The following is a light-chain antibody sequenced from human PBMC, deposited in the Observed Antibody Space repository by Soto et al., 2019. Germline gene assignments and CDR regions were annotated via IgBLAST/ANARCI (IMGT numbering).Light chain of an antibody. V-gene: IGKV1-5*03. Sequence: DIQMTQSPSTMSASVGDRVTFPCRASQSISFYLAWYQQKPGTAPKLLIYKASSLATGVPSRFSGSGSGTEFTLTISSLQPDDFATFYCQHYNSNTWTFGQGTKVDIK. CDR2: KAS. CDR3: QHYNSNTWT. CDR1: QSISFY. J-gene: IGKJ1*01.